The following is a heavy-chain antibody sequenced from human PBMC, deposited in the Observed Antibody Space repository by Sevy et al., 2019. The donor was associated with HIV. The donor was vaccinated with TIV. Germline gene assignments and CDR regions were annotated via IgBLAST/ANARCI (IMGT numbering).Heavy chain of an antibody. Sequence: GSLRLSCVASGFTFSSYSMNWVHQAPGKGLEWVSYISSSSDSSRTLYYADSVKGRFSISRDNAKNSVHLQMTSLRVEDTAVYYCARPDLSGWYFDFWGHGTLVTVSS. CDR1: GFTFSSYS. CDR2: ISSSSDSSRTL. D-gene: IGHD6-19*01. CDR3: ARPDLSGWYFDF. J-gene: IGHJ4*01. V-gene: IGHV3-48*01.